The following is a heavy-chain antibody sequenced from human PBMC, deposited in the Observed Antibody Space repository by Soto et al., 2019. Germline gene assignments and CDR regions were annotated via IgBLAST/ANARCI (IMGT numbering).Heavy chain of an antibody. CDR1: GYTFTYYW. D-gene: IGHD4-17*01. J-gene: IGHJ4*01. CDR2: TYPFDSDT. CDR3: GRHHARVTTEIDN. Sequence: GESLKISCEGSGYTFTYYWIGWVRQMPGKGLEWMGVTYPFDSDTRYSPSFQGRVTISAVQSTNTAYLVLSRLQASDTAIYYCGRHHARVTTEIDNLGQGTLVTVSS. V-gene: IGHV5-51*01.